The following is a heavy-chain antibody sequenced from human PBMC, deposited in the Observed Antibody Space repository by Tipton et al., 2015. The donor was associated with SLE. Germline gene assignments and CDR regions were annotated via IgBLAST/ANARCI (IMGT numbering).Heavy chain of an antibody. CDR3: ARGRSSSWFSLDY. CDR2: INHSGST. V-gene: IGHV4-34*01. J-gene: IGHJ4*02. Sequence: GLVKPSETLSLTCAVYGGSFSGYYWSWIRQPPGKGLEWIGEINHSGSTNYNPSLKSRVTISVDTSKNQFSLKLSSVTAADTAVYYCARGRSSSWFSLDYWGQGTLVNVSS. D-gene: IGHD6-13*01. CDR1: GGSFSGYY.